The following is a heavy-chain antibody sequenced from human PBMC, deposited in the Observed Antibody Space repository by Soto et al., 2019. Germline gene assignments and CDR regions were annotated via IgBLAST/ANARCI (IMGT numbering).Heavy chain of an antibody. Sequence: PGGSLRLSCAASGFTFSSYAMSWVRQAPGKGLEWVSAISGSGGSTYYADSVKGRFTISRDNSKNTLYLQMNSLRAEDTAVYYCAKDYDFWSGSTYDAFDIWGQGTMVTVSS. CDR1: GFTFSSYA. CDR2: ISGSGGST. CDR3: AKDYDFWSGSTYDAFDI. J-gene: IGHJ3*02. V-gene: IGHV3-23*01. D-gene: IGHD3-3*01.